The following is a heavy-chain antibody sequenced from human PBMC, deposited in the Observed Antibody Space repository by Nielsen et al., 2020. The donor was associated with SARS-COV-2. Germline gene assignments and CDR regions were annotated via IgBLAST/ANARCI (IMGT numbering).Heavy chain of an antibody. CDR1: GYSFTSYW. D-gene: IGHD2-2*01. Sequence: GGSLRLSCKGSGYSFTSYWISWVRQMPGKGLEWMGRIDPSDSYTNYSPSFQGHVTISADKSISTAYLQWSSLKASDTAMYYCARQRSTSREYYYYGMDVWGQGTTVTVSS. J-gene: IGHJ6*02. V-gene: IGHV5-10-1*01. CDR2: IDPSDSYT. CDR3: ARQRSTSREYYYYGMDV.